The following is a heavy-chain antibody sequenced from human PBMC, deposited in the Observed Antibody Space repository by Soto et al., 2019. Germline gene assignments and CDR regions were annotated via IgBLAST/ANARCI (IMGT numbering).Heavy chain of an antibody. Sequence: PSETLSLTCAVSGGSISSSNWWSWVRQPPGKGLEWIGEIYHSGSTNYNPSLKSRVTILIDRSMNQFSLRLTSVTATDTAIYYCARAHYETSGPWEYYFDYWGKGTLVTVSS. D-gene: IGHD3-22*01. CDR1: GGSISSSNW. V-gene: IGHV4-4*02. J-gene: IGHJ4*02. CDR3: ARAHYETSGPWEYYFDY. CDR2: IYHSGST.